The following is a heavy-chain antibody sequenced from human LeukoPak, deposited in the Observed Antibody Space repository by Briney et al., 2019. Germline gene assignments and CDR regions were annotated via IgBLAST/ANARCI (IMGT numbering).Heavy chain of an antibody. CDR1: GFTFRSYE. Sequence: PGGSLRLSCAASGFTFRSYEMNWVRHAPGKGLEWVSYISSSDSSTHYADSVKGRFTISRDNAKNSLYLQMNSLRVEDMGVYYCARETRGHYYDSSGPDHWGQGTLVTVSS. CDR3: ARETRGHYYDSSGPDH. V-gene: IGHV3-48*03. J-gene: IGHJ5*02. CDR2: ISSSDSST. D-gene: IGHD3-22*01.